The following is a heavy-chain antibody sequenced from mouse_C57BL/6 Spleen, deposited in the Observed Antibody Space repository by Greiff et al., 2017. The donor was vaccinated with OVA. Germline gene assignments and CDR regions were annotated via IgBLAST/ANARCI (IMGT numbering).Heavy chain of an antibody. V-gene: IGHV5-16*01. CDR2: INYDGSST. J-gene: IGHJ4*01. CDR1: GFTFSDYY. CDR3: ARDTGAMDY. D-gene: IGHD1-1*01. Sequence: DVKLVESEGGLVQPGSSMKLSCTASGFTFSDYYMAWVRQVPEKGLEWVANINYDGSSTYYLDSLKSRFIISRDNAKNILYLQMSSLKSEDTATYYCARDTGAMDYWGQGTSVTVSS.